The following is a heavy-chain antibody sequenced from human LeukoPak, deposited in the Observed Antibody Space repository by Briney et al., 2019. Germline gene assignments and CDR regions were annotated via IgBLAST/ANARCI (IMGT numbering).Heavy chain of an antibody. V-gene: IGHV4-34*01. Sequence: SETLSLTCAVYGGSFSGYYWSWIRQPPGKGLEWIGEINHSGSTNYNPSLKSRVTIPVDTSKNQFSLKLSSVTAADTAVYYCASASDCSSTSCYSDYWGQGTLVTVSS. CDR1: GGSFSGYY. J-gene: IGHJ4*02. D-gene: IGHD2-2*01. CDR2: INHSGST. CDR3: ASASDCSSTSCYSDY.